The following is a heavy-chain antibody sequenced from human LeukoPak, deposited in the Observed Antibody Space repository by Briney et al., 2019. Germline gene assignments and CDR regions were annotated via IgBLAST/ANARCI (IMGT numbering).Heavy chain of an antibody. D-gene: IGHD3-9*01. J-gene: IGHJ4*02. Sequence: GASVKVSCKASGYTFTGYYMHWVRQAPGQGLEWMGWINPNSGGTNYAQKFQGWVTMTRDTSISTAYMELSRLRSDDTAVYYCARGYYDILTGYYEYYFDYWGQGTLVTVSS. CDR1: GYTFTGYY. CDR2: INPNSGGT. CDR3: ARGYYDILTGYYEYYFDY. V-gene: IGHV1-2*04.